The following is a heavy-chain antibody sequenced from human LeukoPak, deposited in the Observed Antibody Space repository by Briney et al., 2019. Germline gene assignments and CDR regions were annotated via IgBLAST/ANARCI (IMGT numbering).Heavy chain of an antibody. CDR3: ARGPWAGGGHY. Sequence: ASVKVSCKASGGTFSSYAISRVRQAPGQGLEWMGGVIPIFGTANYAQKFQGRVTITADESTSTAYMELSSLRSEDTAVYYCARGPWAGGGHYWGQGTLVTVSS. J-gene: IGHJ4*02. D-gene: IGHD3-16*01. CDR2: VIPIFGTA. CDR1: GGTFSSYA. V-gene: IGHV1-69*13.